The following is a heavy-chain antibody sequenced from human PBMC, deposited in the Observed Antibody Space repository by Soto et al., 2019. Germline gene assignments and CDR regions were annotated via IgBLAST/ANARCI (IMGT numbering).Heavy chain of an antibody. J-gene: IGHJ5*02. CDR3: ARAGEDYGSGTFSSPLRYYCNA. CDR2: INPSGGRT. D-gene: IGHD3-10*01. CDR1: GYTFTTHY. V-gene: IGHV1-46*01. Sequence: QVQLVQSGTEVKKPGASVKVSCKASGYTFTTHYMHWVRQAPGQGLEWMGIINPSGGRTTYALKVQGRVTMTSATSTNTVYVERTSLGSADTALYSYARAGEDYGSGTFSSPLRYYCNALGQGTLVTVSS.